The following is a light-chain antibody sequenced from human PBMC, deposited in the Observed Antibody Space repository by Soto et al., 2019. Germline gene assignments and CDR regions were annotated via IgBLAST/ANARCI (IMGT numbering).Light chain of an antibody. Sequence: DIHMTQSPSTLSASVGDRVTITCRASQSLTMWLAWYQQKSGKAPHLLIYKTSSLESGVPSRVSGSGSGAEFPLNISSLQPDDLATYYGQHWNDYSWMFGQRTKVEVK. CDR1: QSLTMW. V-gene: IGKV1-5*03. J-gene: IGKJ1*01. CDR2: KTS. CDR3: QHWNDYSWM.